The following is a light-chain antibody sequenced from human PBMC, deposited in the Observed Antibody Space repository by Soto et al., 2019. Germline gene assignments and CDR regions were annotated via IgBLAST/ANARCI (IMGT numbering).Light chain of an antibody. Sequence: QSAVTQPASVSGSPGQSITISCTGTSSGVGSYNLVSWYQQHPGKAPKLMIYEGSKRPSGVSNRFSGSKSGNTASLTISGLQAKDEADYYCCSYAGSSTYVVFGGGTKLTVL. CDR1: SSGVGSYNL. V-gene: IGLV2-23*01. J-gene: IGLJ2*01. CDR3: CSYAGSSTYVV. CDR2: EGS.